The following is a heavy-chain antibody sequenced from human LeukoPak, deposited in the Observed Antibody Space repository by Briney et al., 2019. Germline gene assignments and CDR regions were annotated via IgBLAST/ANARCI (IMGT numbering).Heavy chain of an antibody. J-gene: IGHJ4*02. CDR2: IFGSGGSP. CDR1: GFTFGSHA. CDR3: GKTTVGYSSGQKPAWPVDF. D-gene: IGHD5-18*01. Sequence: GGSLRLSCEASGFTFGSHAMYWVRQAPEKGLEWVAGIFGSGGSPHYADSVKGRFTISRDNPRNTVYLQINSLRDDDTAVYYCGKTTVGYSSGQKPAWPVDFWGQGTLVTVSS. V-gene: IGHV3-23*01.